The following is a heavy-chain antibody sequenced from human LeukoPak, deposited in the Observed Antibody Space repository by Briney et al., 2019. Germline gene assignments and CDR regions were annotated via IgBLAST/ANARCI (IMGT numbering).Heavy chain of an antibody. V-gene: IGHV3-48*03. D-gene: IGHD5-18*01. CDR2: ISSGGSTI. Sequence: GGSLRLSCAASGFTFSSYEMNWVRQAPGKGLEWVSYISSGGSTINYADSVKGRFTISRDNAKNSLYLQMNSLRAEDTAVYYCARGYSYGYFQNWGQGTLVTVSS. CDR3: ARGYSYGYFQN. CDR1: GFTFSSYE. J-gene: IGHJ1*01.